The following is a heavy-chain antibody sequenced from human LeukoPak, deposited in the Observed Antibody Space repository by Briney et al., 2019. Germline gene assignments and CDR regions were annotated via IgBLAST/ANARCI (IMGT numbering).Heavy chain of an antibody. Sequence: GGSLRLSCAASGFTFSSYAMSWVRQAPGKGLEWVSAISGSGGSTYYADSVKGRFTISRDNSKNTLYLQMNSLRAEDTAVYYCAEDPMIVVVSKFDYWGQGTLVTVSS. V-gene: IGHV3-23*01. D-gene: IGHD3-22*01. J-gene: IGHJ4*02. CDR3: AEDPMIVVVSKFDY. CDR1: GFTFSSYA. CDR2: ISGSGGST.